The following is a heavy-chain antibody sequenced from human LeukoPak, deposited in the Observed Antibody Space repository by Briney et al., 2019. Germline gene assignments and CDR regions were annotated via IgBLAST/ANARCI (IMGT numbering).Heavy chain of an antibody. Sequence: GGSLRLSCAASGFTFSNYGMHWVRQAPGKGLEWVAVIWYDGSNKYYSDSVRGRFTISRDNSKNTLYLQMYSLRAEDTAVYYCARGYDYGDYGVVEWGQGTLVTVSS. J-gene: IGHJ4*02. CDR2: IWYDGSNK. CDR3: ARGYDYGDYGVVE. D-gene: IGHD4-17*01. V-gene: IGHV3-33*01. CDR1: GFTFSNYG.